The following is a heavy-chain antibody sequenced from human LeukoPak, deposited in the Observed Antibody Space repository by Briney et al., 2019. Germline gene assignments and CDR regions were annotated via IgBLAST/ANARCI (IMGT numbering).Heavy chain of an antibody. D-gene: IGHD3-22*01. V-gene: IGHV1-2*02. J-gene: IGHJ3*02. Sequence: ASVKVSCKASGYTFTGYYMHWVRQAPGQGLEWMGWINPNSGGTNYAQKFQGRVTMTRDTSISTAYMELSRLRSDDTAQYYCARVWYYYDSSGYYRPMDAFDIWGQGTMVTVSS. CDR2: INPNSGGT. CDR3: ARVWYYYDSSGYYRPMDAFDI. CDR1: GYTFTGYY.